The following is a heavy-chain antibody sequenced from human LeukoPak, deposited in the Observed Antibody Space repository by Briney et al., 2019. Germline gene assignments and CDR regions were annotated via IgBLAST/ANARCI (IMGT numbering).Heavy chain of an antibody. J-gene: IGHJ5*02. CDR2: IYYSGST. CDR1: GGSISSYY. CDR3: ARGPAPRKWKSYSWFDP. Sequence: SETLSLTCTVSGGSISSYYWSWIRQPPGKGLEWIGYIYYSGSTNYNPSLKSRVTISVDTSKNQFSLKLSSVTAADTAVYYCARGPAPRKWKSYSWFDPWGQGTLVTVSS. V-gene: IGHV4-59*01. D-gene: IGHD2-2*01.